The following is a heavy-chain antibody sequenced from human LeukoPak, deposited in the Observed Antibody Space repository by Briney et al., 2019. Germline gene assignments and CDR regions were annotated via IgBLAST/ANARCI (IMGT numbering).Heavy chain of an antibody. CDR1: GFTFSSYA. CDR3: ARDLPDSYGPEGNWYFDL. V-gene: IGHV3-74*01. J-gene: IGHJ2*01. CDR2: INSDGSNK. D-gene: IGHD5-18*01. Sequence: GRSLRLSCAASGFTFSSYAMHWVRQAPGKGLVWVSRINSDGSNKSYADSVKGRFTISRDNSKNTLYLQMNSLRAEDTAVYYCARDLPDSYGPEGNWYFDLWGRGTLVTVSS.